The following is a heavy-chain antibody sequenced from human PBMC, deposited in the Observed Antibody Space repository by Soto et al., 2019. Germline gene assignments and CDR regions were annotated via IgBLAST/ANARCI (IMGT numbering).Heavy chain of an antibody. CDR1: GYTFTSYA. D-gene: IGHD5-12*01. Sequence: ASVKVSCKASGYTFTSYAMHWVRQAPGQRLEWMGWINAGNGNTKYSQKFQGRVTITRDTSASTAYMELSSLRSEDTAVYYCARDHSGYGYGVYAQPFDYCGHLTLFPVSS. J-gene: IGHJ4*01. CDR3: ARDHSGYGYGVYAQPFDY. V-gene: IGHV1-3*01. CDR2: INAGNGNT.